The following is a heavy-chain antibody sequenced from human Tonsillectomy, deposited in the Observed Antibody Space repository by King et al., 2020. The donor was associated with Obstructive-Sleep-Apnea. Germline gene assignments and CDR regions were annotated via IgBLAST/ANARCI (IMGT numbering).Heavy chain of an antibody. D-gene: IGHD3-16*01. V-gene: IGHV3-30-3*01. J-gene: IGHJ2*01. Sequence: VQLVESGGGVVQPGKSLRLSCAASGFAFSSYALHWVRQAPGRGLEWVTGISYDGNNRHYTDSVKGRFTISRDNSKYTLSLHMNVLRVEDSALYYCAGFGAAYRDLPLWGRGTLVTVSS. CDR2: ISYDGNNR. CDR3: AGFGAAYRDLPL. CDR1: GFAFSSYA.